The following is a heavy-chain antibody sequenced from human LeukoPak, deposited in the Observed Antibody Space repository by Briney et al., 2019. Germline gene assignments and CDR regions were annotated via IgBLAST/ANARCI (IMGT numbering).Heavy chain of an antibody. CDR3: ATLPTYYCDSSGDLLDY. CDR2: ISGSGGST. Sequence: PGGSLRLSCAASGFTFSSYAMSWVRQAPGKGLEWVSAISGSGGSTYYADSVKGRFTISRDNSKNTLYLQMNSLRAEDTAVYYCATLPTYYCDSSGDLLDYWGQGTLVTVSS. CDR1: GFTFSSYA. J-gene: IGHJ4*02. V-gene: IGHV3-23*01. D-gene: IGHD3-22*01.